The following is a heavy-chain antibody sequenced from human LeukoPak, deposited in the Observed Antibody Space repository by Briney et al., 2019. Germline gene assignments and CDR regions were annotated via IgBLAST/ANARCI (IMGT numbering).Heavy chain of an antibody. CDR2: IYYSGST. CDR1: GGSISSYY. D-gene: IGHD3-22*01. V-gene: IGHV4-59*01. CDR3: AGGKVVVITPDAFDI. J-gene: IGHJ3*02. Sequence: SETLSLTCTVSGGSISSYYWSWIRQPPGKGLEWIGYIYYSGSTNYNPSLKSRVTISVDTSKNQFSLKLSSVTAADTAVYYCAGGKVVVITPDAFDIWGQGTMVTVSS.